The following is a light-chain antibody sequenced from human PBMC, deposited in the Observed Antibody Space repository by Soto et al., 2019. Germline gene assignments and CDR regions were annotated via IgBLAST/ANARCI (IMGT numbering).Light chain of an antibody. CDR1: QSVSNF. V-gene: IGKV3-11*01. CDR3: QQRSIWPT. CDR2: DAS. J-gene: IGKJ5*01. Sequence: EILLTQSPATLSLSPGERATLSCRASQSVSNFLAWYQQKPGQAPRLLIYDASSRATGIPARFSGSGSGTEFTLTISSLEPEDIAVYYCQQRSIWPTFGQGTRLEIK.